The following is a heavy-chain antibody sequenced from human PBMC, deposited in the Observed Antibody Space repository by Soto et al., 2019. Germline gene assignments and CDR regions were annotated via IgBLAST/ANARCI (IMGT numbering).Heavy chain of an antibody. Sequence: KASCKPSGYTLTGYYMQWVRQAPGQGLELMVIINPSGGSTSYEKKFQGRVTMTRDTSTSTVYMELSSLRSEDTAVYYCARISRNCSGSSCYSPWGYDLDDYWGQGTLVTVSS. CDR3: ARISRNCSGSSCYSPWGYDLDDY. CDR2: INPSGGST. D-gene: IGHD2-15*01. CDR1: GYTLTGYY. V-gene: IGHV1-46*03. J-gene: IGHJ4*02.